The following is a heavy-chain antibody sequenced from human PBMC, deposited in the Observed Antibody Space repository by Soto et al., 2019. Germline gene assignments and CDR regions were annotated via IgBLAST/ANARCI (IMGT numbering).Heavy chain of an antibody. CDR1: GASTVSHYH. V-gene: IGHV4-31*02. Sequence: PSETLSLTCSVSGASTVSHYHWTWIRQHPGKGLEWMGYIFNSGTTFYNPSLTSRLSISMDTSGNHFSLELRSVTAADTAVYYCALALGPTTGLDYWGQGTLVTVSS. CDR2: IFNSGTT. D-gene: IGHD1-26*01. CDR3: ALALGPTTGLDY. J-gene: IGHJ4*02.